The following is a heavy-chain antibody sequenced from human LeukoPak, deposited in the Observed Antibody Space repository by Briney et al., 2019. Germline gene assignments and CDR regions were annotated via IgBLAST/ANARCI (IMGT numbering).Heavy chain of an antibody. CDR2: IVVGSGNT. D-gene: IGHD4-17*01. Sequence: SVNVSCKASGFTFTSSAVQWVRQARGQRLEWIGWIVVGSGNTNYAQKFQERVTITRDMSTSTAYMELSSLRSEDTAVHYCAADKGGYGDYVGYYYYGMDVWGQGTTVTVSS. J-gene: IGHJ6*02. CDR3: AADKGGYGDYVGYYYYGMDV. CDR1: GFTFTSSA. V-gene: IGHV1-58*01.